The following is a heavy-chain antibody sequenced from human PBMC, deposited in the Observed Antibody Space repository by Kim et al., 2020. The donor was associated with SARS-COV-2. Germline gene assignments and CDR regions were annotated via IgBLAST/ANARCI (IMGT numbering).Heavy chain of an antibody. CDR2: N. Sequence: NDYAVSVKSRITITPDRSKNQFSLQLNSVTPEDTAVYYCARDRDTDWYFDLWGRGTLVTVSS. J-gene: IGHJ2*01. V-gene: IGHV6-1*01. CDR3: ARDRDTDWYFDL. D-gene: IGHD5-18*01.